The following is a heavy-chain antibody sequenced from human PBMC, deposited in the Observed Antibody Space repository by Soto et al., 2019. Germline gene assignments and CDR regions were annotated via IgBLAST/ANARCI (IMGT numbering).Heavy chain of an antibody. CDR3: ARDTASTPDYGDYIDY. CDR2: IWYDGSNK. J-gene: IGHJ4*02. Sequence: GGSLRLSCAASGFTFSSYGMHWVRQAPGKGLEWVAVIWYDGSNKYYADSVKGRFTISRDNSKNTLYLQMNSLRAEDTAVYYCARDTASTPDYGDYIDYWGQGTLVTVSS. CDR1: GFTFSSYG. D-gene: IGHD4-17*01. V-gene: IGHV3-33*01.